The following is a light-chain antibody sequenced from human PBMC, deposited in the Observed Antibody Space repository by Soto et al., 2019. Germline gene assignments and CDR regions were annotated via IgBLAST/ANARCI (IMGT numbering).Light chain of an antibody. J-gene: IGKJ4*01. CDR3: PKYNSDFLT. Sequence: DIQMTQSPSSLSASVGDRVTITCRASQGISNYLAWYHQKPGKVPKLLMYAASTLQSGVPSRLSGSGSGTDFTLTISSLQPEDGATYYCPKYNSDFLTFGGGTKVEIK. V-gene: IGKV1-27*01. CDR2: AAS. CDR1: QGISNY.